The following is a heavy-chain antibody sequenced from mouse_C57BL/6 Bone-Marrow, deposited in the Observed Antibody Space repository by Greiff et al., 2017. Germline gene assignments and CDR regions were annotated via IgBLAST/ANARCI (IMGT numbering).Heavy chain of an antibody. J-gene: IGHJ4*01. CDR2: IYPGDGDT. D-gene: IGHD2-4*01. Sequence: VQLQQSGPELVKPGASVKISCKASGYAFSSSWMNWVKQRPGKGLEWIGRIYPGDGDTNYNGKFKGKATLTADKSSSTAYMQLSSLTSEDSAVYFCARDDYDEGNAMDDWGQGTSVTVSS. V-gene: IGHV1-82*01. CDR3: ARDDYDEGNAMDD. CDR1: GYAFSSSW.